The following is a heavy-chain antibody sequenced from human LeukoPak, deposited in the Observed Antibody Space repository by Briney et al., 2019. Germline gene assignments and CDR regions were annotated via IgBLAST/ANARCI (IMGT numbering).Heavy chain of an antibody. D-gene: IGHD3-10*01. Sequence: PGGSLRLSCAASGFTFSSYGMHWVRQAPGKGLEWVAFIRYDGSNKYYADSGKGRFSISRDNSKNTLYLQMNSMRAEDTAVYYCAKDKEGNFDYWGQGTLVTVSS. CDR2: IRYDGSNK. CDR1: GFTFSSYG. CDR3: AKDKEGNFDY. J-gene: IGHJ4*02. V-gene: IGHV3-30*02.